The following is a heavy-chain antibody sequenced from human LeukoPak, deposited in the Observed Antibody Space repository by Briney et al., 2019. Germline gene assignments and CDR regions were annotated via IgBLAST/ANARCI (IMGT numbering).Heavy chain of an antibody. V-gene: IGHV1-24*01. D-gene: IGHD3-22*01. J-gene: IGHJ4*02. Sequence: ASVKVSCKVSGYTLTELSMHWVRQAPGKGLEWMGGFDPEDGETIYAQKFQGRVTMTEDTSTDTAYMELSSLRSEDTAVYYCATLGYYYDSSGYPRDYWGQGTLVTVSS. CDR1: GYTLTELS. CDR2: FDPEDGET. CDR3: ATLGYYYDSSGYPRDY.